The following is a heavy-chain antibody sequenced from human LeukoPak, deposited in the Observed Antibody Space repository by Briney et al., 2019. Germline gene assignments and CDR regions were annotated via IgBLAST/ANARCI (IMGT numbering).Heavy chain of an antibody. CDR3: ARGYSGSYYHYYYYMDV. J-gene: IGHJ6*03. D-gene: IGHD1-26*01. CDR1: GGSIISYY. Sequence: SETLSLTCTVSGGSIISYYWSWIRQPPGKGLEWIGYIYYSGSTNYNPSLKSRVTISVDTSKNQFSLKLGSVTAADTAVYYCARGYSGSYYHYYYYMDVWGKGTTVTVSS. CDR2: IYYSGST. V-gene: IGHV4-59*01.